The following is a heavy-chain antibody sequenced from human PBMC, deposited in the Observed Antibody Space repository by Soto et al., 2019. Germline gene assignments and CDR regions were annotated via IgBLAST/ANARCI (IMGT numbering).Heavy chain of an antibody. D-gene: IGHD5-12*01. CDR1: GFTFSSYS. Sequence: EVQLVESGGGLVQPGGSLRLSCAASGFTFSSYSMNWVRQAPGKGLEWVSYISSSSSTIYYADSLKGRFTISRDNAKNSLYLQMSSLGDEDTAVYYCASGYDAWLYYFDYWGQGTLVTVSS. CDR2: ISSSSSTI. V-gene: IGHV3-48*02. CDR3: ASGYDAWLYYFDY. J-gene: IGHJ4*02.